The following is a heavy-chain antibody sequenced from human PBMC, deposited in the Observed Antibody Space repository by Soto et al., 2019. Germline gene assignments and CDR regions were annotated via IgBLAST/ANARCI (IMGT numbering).Heavy chain of an antibody. CDR2: ISLYSDGT. D-gene: IGHD2-2*01. J-gene: IGHJ5*02. CDR3: ARVVPGAEAWFDP. V-gene: IGHV1-18*01. Sequence: GASVKVSCTTSRYTFSNYGITWVRQAPGQPLEWLGWISLYSDGTNYAQKFKGRVSMTTDTSTTTAYMERGSLRSDDTAVYYCARVVPGAEAWFDPWGQGALVTVSS. CDR1: RYTFSNYG.